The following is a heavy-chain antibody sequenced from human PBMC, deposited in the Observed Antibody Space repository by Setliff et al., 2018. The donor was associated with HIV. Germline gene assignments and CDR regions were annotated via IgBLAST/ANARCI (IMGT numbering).Heavy chain of an antibody. CDR3: ARNRGRFGEGY. CDR2: IYYRGAT. Sequence: SETLSLTCTVSGGSISNRDFYWGWIRQSPGKGREWIGSIYYRGATYYNPTLQSRVTISAHTSKNTFYLKLTSVTAADTAVYYCARNRGRFGEGYWGQGTLVTVSS. V-gene: IGHV4-39*01. J-gene: IGHJ4*02. D-gene: IGHD3-10*01. CDR1: GGSISNRDFY.